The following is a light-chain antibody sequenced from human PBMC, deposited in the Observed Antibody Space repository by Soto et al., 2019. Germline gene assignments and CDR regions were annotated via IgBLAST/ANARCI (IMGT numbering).Light chain of an antibody. J-gene: IGKJ4*01. Sequence: IQLTQSPSSLSASVGDSVTITCRASQDISSHLAWYQQKPGKAPKVPIYAASTLESGIPSRFGGSGFGTDFTLNLSSPQADDFATYSCQLLKCFGLRALGGGTKV. CDR2: AAS. V-gene: IGKV1-9*01. CDR1: QDISSH. CDR3: QLLKCFGLRA.